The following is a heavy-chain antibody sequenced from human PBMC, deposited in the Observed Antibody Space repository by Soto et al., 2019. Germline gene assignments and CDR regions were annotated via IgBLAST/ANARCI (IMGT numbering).Heavy chain of an antibody. CDR2: IIPIFGTA. V-gene: IGHV1-69*13. J-gene: IGHJ6*02. CDR3: ARHVPAAGYYNGMDV. D-gene: IGHD2-2*01. Sequence: SVKVSCKASGGTFSSYSISWVRQAPGQGLEWMGGIIPIFGTANYAEKFQGRVTITADESTSTAYMELSSLRSEDTAVYYCARHVPAAGYYNGMDVWGQGTTVTVSS. CDR1: GGTFSSYS.